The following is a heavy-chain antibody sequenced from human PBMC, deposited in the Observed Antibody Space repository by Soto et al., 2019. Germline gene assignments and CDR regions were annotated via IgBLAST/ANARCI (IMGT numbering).Heavy chain of an antibody. CDR1: GFTFSNAW. CDR3: TTGTTTGTNYYYYGMDV. CDR2: IKSKTDGGTT. D-gene: IGHD1-1*01. V-gene: IGHV3-15*07. Sequence: GGSLRLSCAASGFTFSNAWMNWVRQAPGKGLEWVGRIKSKTDGGTTDYAAPVKGRFTISRDDSKNTLYLQMNSLKTEDTAVNYCTTGTTTGTNYYYYGMDVWGQGTTVTVSS. J-gene: IGHJ6*02.